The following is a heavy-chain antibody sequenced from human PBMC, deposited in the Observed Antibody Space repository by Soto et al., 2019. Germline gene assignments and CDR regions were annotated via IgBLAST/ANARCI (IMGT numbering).Heavy chain of an antibody. Sequence: SQTLSLTCAISGDSVSISSAAWNLIRQSPSRGLEWLGRTYYRSKWIHEYAVSMESRITINPDTSKNQFSLQLYSVIPEDTAVYYCAGVVWFRGMDVWGQGTPVTVSS. CDR3: AGVVWFRGMDV. V-gene: IGHV6-1*01. CDR2: TYYRSKWIH. J-gene: IGHJ6*02. CDR1: GDSVSISSAA. D-gene: IGHD3-16*01.